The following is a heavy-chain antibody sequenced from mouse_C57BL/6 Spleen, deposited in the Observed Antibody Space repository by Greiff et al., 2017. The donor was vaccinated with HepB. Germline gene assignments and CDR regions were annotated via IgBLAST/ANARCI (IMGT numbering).Heavy chain of an antibody. CDR1: GFTFSSYA. CDR3: ARDYYGNHGAMDY. J-gene: IGHJ4*01. V-gene: IGHV5-4*01. CDR2: ISDGGSYT. Sequence: EVQRVESGGGLVKPGGSLKLSCAASGFTFSSYAMSWVRQTPEKRLEWVATISDGGSYTYYPDNVKGRFTISRDNAKNNLYLQMSHLKSEDTAMYYCARDYYGNHGAMDYWGQGTSVTVSS. D-gene: IGHD2-1*01.